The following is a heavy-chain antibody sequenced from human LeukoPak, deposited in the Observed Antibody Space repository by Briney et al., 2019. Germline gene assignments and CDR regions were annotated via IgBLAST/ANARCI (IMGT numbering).Heavy chain of an antibody. J-gene: IGHJ4*02. V-gene: IGHV3-33*06. D-gene: IGHD1-26*01. CDR3: AKDSGNYAKYYFDY. CDR2: MWFDGSNI. Sequence: GRSLRLSCAASGFTFSSYGMHWVRQAPGKGLEWVAVMWFDGSNIYYADSVKGRFTISRDNSKNTLYLQMDSLRSEDTAVYYCAKDSGNYAKYYFDYWGQGTLVTVSS. CDR1: GFTFSSYG.